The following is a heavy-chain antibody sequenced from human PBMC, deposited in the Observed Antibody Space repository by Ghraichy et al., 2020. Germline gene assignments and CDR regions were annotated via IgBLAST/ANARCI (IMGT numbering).Heavy chain of an antibody. V-gene: IGHV3-23*01. CDR3: AKDGVGATYRPHYFDY. CDR2: ISGSGGST. D-gene: IGHD1-26*01. Sequence: GGSLRLSCAASGFTFSSYAMSWVRQAPGKGLEWVSGISGSGGSTYYADSVKGRFTISRDNSKNTLYLQMNSLRAEDTAVYYCAKDGVGATYRPHYFDYWGQGTLVTVSS. CDR1: GFTFSSYA. J-gene: IGHJ4*02.